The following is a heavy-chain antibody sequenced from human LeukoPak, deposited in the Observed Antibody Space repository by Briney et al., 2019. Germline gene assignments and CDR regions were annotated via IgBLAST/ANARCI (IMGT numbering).Heavy chain of an antibody. V-gene: IGHV3-53*01. CDR3: AKRIRTYYDILTDYSPFDY. J-gene: IGHJ4*02. Sequence: PGGSLRLSCAASGFTVSSNYMSWVRQAPGKGLEWVSVIYCGGSTYYADSMKGRFTISRDNSKNTLYLQMNSLRAEDTAVYYCAKRIRTYYDILTDYSPFDYWGQGTLVTVSS. CDR1: GFTVSSNY. CDR2: IYCGGST. D-gene: IGHD3-9*01.